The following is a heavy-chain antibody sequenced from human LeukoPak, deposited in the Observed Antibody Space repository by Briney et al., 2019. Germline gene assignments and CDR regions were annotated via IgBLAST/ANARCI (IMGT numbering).Heavy chain of an antibody. CDR2: IYYSGST. J-gene: IGHJ5*02. V-gene: IGHV4-59*01. D-gene: IGHD3-10*01. CDR3: TYSGSYYNWFDP. CDR1: GGSISSYY. Sequence: SETLSLTCTVSGGSISSYYWSWIRKPPGKGLEWIGYIYYSGSTNYNPSLKSRVTISVDTSKNQFSLKLSSVTAADTAVYYCTYSGSYYNWFDPWGQGTLVTVSS.